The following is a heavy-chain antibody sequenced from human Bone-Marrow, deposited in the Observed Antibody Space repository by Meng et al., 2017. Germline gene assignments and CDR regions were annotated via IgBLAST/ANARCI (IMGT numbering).Heavy chain of an antibody. CDR1: GFTFSNAW. J-gene: IGHJ4*02. Sequence: EVQLVESGGGFVKPGGSLRLSCAASGFTFSNAWMTWVRQAPGKGLEWIGRMKSNVDGGTVDYAAAVKGRFFISRDDSENTFYLQMNSLKTEDTAVYYCSGHVDYWGQGTLVTVSS. CDR3: SGHVDY. V-gene: IGHV3-15*01. CDR2: MKSNVDGGTV.